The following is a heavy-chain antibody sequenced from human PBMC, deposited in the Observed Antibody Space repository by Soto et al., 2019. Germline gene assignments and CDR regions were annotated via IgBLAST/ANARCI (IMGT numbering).Heavy chain of an antibody. V-gene: IGHV3-30-3*01. CDR2: ISYDGNNK. CDR3: ARDESPYGEPHDAFDI. Sequence: PGGSLRLSCAASGFTFSDYSLHWVRQAPGKGLQWVALISYDGNNKDFADSVNGRFSISRDNSRNTLYLQLNSLRLEDTAMCYCARDESPYGEPHDAFDIWGQGTLVTVSS. D-gene: IGHD4-17*01. CDR1: GFTFSDYS. J-gene: IGHJ3*02.